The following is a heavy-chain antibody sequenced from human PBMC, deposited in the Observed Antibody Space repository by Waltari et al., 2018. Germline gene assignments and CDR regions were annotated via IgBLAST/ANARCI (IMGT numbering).Heavy chain of an antibody. CDR1: GGSISSYY. D-gene: IGHD1-7*01. Sequence: QVQLQESGPGLVKPSETLSLTCTVTGGSISSYYWSWIRQPPGKGLEWIGYIYYSGSTNYNPSLKSRVTISVDTSKNQFSLKLSSVTAADTAVYYCARVRNYAGYYYYGMDVWGQGTTVTVSS. V-gene: IGHV4-59*01. CDR3: ARVRNYAGYYYYGMDV. J-gene: IGHJ6*02. CDR2: IYYSGST.